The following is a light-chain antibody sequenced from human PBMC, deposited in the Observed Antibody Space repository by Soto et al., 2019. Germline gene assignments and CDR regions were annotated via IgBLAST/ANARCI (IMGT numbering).Light chain of an antibody. V-gene: IGLV1-44*01. CDR3: AAWDVSLNGHVV. CDR1: NSNIGSNT. CDR2: SNN. Sequence: QSVLTQPPSASGTPGQRVTISCSGSNSNIGSNTVNWYQQLPGTAPKLLIYSNNQRPSGVPDRFSGSRSGTSASLAISGLQSEDEADYYCAAWDVSLNGHVVFGGGTKLTVL. J-gene: IGLJ2*01.